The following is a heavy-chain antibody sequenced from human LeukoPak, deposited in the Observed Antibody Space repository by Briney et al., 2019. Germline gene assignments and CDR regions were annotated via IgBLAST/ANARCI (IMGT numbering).Heavy chain of an antibody. J-gene: IGHJ6*04. CDR3: ARVYDILTGKVGYYYYGMDV. Sequence: GGSLRLSCAASGFTFSSYWMHWVRQAPGKGLMCVSRINSGRSSTSYADSVKGRFTISRDNAKNTLYLQMNSLRAEDTAVYYCARVYDILTGKVGYYYYGMDVWGKGTTVTVSS. V-gene: IGHV3-74*01. CDR2: INSGRSST. D-gene: IGHD3-9*01. CDR1: GFTFSSYW.